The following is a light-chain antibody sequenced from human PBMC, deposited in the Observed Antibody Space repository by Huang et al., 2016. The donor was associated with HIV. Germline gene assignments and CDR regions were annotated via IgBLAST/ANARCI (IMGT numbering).Light chain of an antibody. CDR2: TAS. CDR1: QEINEY. Sequence: DIQMTQSPSSLSAPVGDRVNITCQASQEINEYLKWYQQKPGRAPKLLSHTASNLETGVPSRFRGSGSGTHFTFTISSLQPEDIGSYYCQQYKNVPITFGQGTRLDIK. J-gene: IGKJ5*01. CDR3: QQYKNVPIT. V-gene: IGKV1-33*01.